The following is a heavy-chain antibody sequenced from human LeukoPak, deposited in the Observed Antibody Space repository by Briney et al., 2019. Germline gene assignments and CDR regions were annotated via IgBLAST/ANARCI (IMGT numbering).Heavy chain of an antibody. V-gene: IGHV3-33*01. CDR1: GFTFSSYG. Sequence: SLRLSCAASGFTFSSYGMHWVRQAPGKGLEWVAVIWYDGSNKYYADSVKGRFTISRDNSKNTLYLQMNSLRAEDTAVYYCARDGSTVTGLDYWGQGTLVTVSS. CDR3: ARDGSTVTGLDY. CDR2: IWYDGSNK. J-gene: IGHJ4*02. D-gene: IGHD4-17*01.